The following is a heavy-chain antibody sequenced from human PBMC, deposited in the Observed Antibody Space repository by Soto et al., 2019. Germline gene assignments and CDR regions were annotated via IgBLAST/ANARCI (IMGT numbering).Heavy chain of an antibody. CDR3: ARGPDGYRLRPYYFDY. J-gene: IGHJ4*02. CDR2: INHSGST. Sequence: YWGWMRQPPGKGLEWIGEINHSGSTNYNPSLKSRVTISVDTSKNQFSLKLSSVTAADTAVYYCARGPDGYRLRPYYFDYWGQRTPVTVSS. V-gene: IGHV4-34*01. CDR1: Y. D-gene: IGHD3-16*01.